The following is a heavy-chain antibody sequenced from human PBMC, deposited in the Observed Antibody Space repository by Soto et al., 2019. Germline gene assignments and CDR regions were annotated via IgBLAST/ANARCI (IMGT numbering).Heavy chain of an antibody. V-gene: IGHV4-4*02. D-gene: IGHD5-12*01. Sequence: SETLSLTCDVSGGSITNNNWWSWVRQPPGEGLEWIGEMHHIGSTNYNPSLKSRVTMSVDTSKNQFFLKLNSVTAADTAVYYCTKKSAYALDYLGQGTLVTVSS. CDR3: TKKSAYALDY. J-gene: IGHJ4*02. CDR2: MHHIGST. CDR1: GGSITNNNW.